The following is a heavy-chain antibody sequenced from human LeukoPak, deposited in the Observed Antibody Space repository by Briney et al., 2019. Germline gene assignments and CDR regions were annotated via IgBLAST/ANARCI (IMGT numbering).Heavy chain of an antibody. V-gene: IGHV4-38-2*02. CDR2: IYHSGST. CDR3: ARVTKELEFDY. Sequence: SETLSLTCTVSGYSISSGYYWGWIRQPPGKGLEWIGSIYHSGSTNYNPSLKSRVTMSVDTSKNQFSLKLSSVTAADTAVYYCARVTKELEFDYWGQGTLVTVSS. CDR1: GYSISSGYY. J-gene: IGHJ4*02. D-gene: IGHD3-10*01.